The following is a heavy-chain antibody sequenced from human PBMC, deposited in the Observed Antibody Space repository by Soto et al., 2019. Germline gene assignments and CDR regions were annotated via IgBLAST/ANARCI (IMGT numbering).Heavy chain of an antibody. CDR3: ARAVLRFLEWSNYYYYYGMDV. CDR2: IKQDGSEK. J-gene: IGHJ6*02. CDR1: GFTFSSYW. D-gene: IGHD3-3*01. Sequence: EVQLVESGGGLVQPGGSLRLSCAASGFTFSSYWMSWVRQAPGKGLEWVANIKQDGSEKYYVDSVKGRFTISRDNAKNSLYLQMNSLRAEDTAVYYCARAVLRFLEWSNYYYYYGMDVWGQETTVTVSS. V-gene: IGHV3-7*01.